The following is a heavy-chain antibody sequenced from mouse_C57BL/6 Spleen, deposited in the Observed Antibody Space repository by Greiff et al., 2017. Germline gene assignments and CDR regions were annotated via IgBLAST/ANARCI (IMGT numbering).Heavy chain of an antibody. CDR3: ARGGDGYYSAWLAY. CDR2: IDPTSGGT. J-gene: IGHJ3*01. Sequence: VQLQQPGAELVKPGASVKLSCKASGYTFPSYWMHWVKQRPGRGLEWIGRIDPTSGGTKYNAKFQSKATLTVDKPSSTAYMQLSSLTSEDSAVYYCARGGDGYYSAWLAYWGQGTLVTVSA. D-gene: IGHD2-3*01. V-gene: IGHV1-72*01. CDR1: GYTFPSYW.